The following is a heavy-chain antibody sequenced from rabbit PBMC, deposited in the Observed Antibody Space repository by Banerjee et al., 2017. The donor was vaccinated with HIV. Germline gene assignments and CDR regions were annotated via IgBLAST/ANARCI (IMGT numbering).Heavy chain of an antibody. CDR1: GFSLSNNYV. D-gene: IGHD1-1*01. J-gene: IGHJ4*01. CDR3: AREDGRTSGAVGNL. V-gene: IGHV1S40*01. Sequence: QSLEESGGGLVQPGGSLALTCTASGFSLSNNYVMSWVRQAPGKGLEWIGCIGTGSGNTYYASWAKGRFTISKTSSTTVTLQMTSLTAADTATYFCAREDGRTSGAVGNLWGPGTLVTVS. CDR2: IGTGSGNT.